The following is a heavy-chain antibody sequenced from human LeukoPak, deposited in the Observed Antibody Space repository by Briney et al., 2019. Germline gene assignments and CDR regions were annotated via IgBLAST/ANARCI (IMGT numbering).Heavy chain of an antibody. Sequence: SETLSLTCAVYGGSFSGYYWNWIRQPPGKGLDWIGEINHVGSTNYNPSLKSRVTISVDTSKNQFSLKLSSVTAADTAVYYCARASKRLGAGRLDYWGQGTLVTVSS. V-gene: IGHV4-34*01. J-gene: IGHJ4*02. CDR3: ARASKRLGAGRLDY. CDR2: INHVGST. D-gene: IGHD4/OR15-4a*01. CDR1: GGSFSGYY.